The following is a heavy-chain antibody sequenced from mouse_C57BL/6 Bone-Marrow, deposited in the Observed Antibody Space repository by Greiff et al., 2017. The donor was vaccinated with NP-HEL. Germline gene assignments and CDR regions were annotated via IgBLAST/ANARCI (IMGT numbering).Heavy chain of an antibody. CDR2: IDPNSGGT. CDR1: GYTFTNYW. D-gene: IGHD1-1*01. V-gene: IGHV1-72*01. Sequence: QVQLQQSGAELVKPGASVKLSCKASGYTFTNYWMHWVQQSPGRGLEWIGRIDPNSGGTKYNEKFKSKATLTVDKPSSTAYMQHSSLTAEDSAVNYCARYYYGSGYFDYWGQGTTLTVSS. J-gene: IGHJ2*01. CDR3: ARYYYGSGYFDY.